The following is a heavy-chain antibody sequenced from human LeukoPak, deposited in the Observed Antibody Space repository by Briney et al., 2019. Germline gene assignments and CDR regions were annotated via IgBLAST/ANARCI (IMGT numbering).Heavy chain of an antibody. CDR3: ARDLAGPPQEAFDI. CDR2: IRQDGSEK. Sequence: PGGSLRLSCAASGFTFSSYLMSWVRQAPGKGLECVANIRQDGSEKHYVDSVKGRFTISRDNVENSLYLQMNSLRAEDTAVYYCARDLAGPPQEAFDIWGQGTMVTVSS. CDR1: GFTFSSYL. J-gene: IGHJ3*02. V-gene: IGHV3-7*01.